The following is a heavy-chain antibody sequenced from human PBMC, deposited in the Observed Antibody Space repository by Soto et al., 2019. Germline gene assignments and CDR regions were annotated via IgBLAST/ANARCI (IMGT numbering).Heavy chain of an antibody. CDR2: MNPGSGNT. Sequence: ASVKVSCKASGYIFTNYEINWVRQATGQGLEWMGWMNPGSGNTGYAHKFQGRVTMTRNISISTAYIELSRLGSDDTAIYYCARMAASGSLNWFDPWGQGTLVTVSS. V-gene: IGHV1-8*01. CDR3: ARMAASGSLNWFDP. J-gene: IGHJ5*02. D-gene: IGHD3-10*01. CDR1: GYIFTNYE.